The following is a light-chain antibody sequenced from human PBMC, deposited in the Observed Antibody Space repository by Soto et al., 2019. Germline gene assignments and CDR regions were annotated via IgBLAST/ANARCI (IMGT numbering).Light chain of an antibody. V-gene: IGKV1-5*01. CDR1: EIISTW. Sequence: DIQMTQSPSTLSASVGDRVTITCRANEIISTWLAWYQQKPGKAPKLLISDASSLQSGVPSRFGGSGSGTAFTLTISSLQPDDFATYYCHQCSSRLLTFGGGTKVDIK. CDR2: DAS. J-gene: IGKJ4*01. CDR3: HQCSSRLLT.